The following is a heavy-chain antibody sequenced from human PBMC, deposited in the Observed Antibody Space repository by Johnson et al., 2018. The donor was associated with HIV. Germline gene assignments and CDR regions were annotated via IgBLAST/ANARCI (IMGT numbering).Heavy chain of an antibody. Sequence: VQLVESGGGLVKPGGSLRLSCAASGFTFSSYAMHWVRQAPGKGLEWVSCINWNGGSTGYADSVKGRFTISRDNAKNSLYLQMNSLRAEDTALYYCARSHGSSGRGAFDIWGQGTMVTVSS. CDR1: GFTFSSYA. J-gene: IGHJ3*02. CDR2: INWNGGST. D-gene: IGHD6-19*01. CDR3: ARSHGSSGRGAFDI. V-gene: IGHV3-20*04.